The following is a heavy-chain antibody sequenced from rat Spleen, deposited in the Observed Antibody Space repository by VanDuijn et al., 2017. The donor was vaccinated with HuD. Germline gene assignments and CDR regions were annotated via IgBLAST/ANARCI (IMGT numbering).Heavy chain of an antibody. J-gene: IGHJ2*01. CDR1: GFTFSDYY. D-gene: IGHD1-8*01. CDR2: ISFDGSNT. Sequence: EVQLVESDGGLVQPGRSLKLSCTASGFTFSDYYMAWVRQAPTKGLEWVATISFDGSNTYYRDSVKGRFTISRDNAKSTLYLQMDSLRSEDTATYYCARHRYKRTVAAVDYWGQGVMVTVSS. V-gene: IGHV5-29*01. CDR3: ARHRYKRTVAAVDY.